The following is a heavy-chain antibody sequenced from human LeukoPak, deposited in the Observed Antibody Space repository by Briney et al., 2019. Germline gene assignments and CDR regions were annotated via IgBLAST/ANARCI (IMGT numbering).Heavy chain of an antibody. J-gene: IGHJ4*02. CDR3: ATETNGRHYDY. CDR1: GLTFSTSG. V-gene: IGHV3-21*06. D-gene: IGHD1-14*01. CDR2: IGPTGSDR. Sequence: PEGSLRLSCTASGLTFSTSGFNWVRQAPGKGLEWVASIGPTGSDRYHADSIKGRFTISRDNANNFLYLQMNSLRAEDTAVYYCATETNGRHYDYWGQGTLLTVSS.